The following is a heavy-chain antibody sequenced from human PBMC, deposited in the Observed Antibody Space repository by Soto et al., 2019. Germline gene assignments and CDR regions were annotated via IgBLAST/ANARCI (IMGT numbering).Heavy chain of an antibody. CDR1: GYTFTSYD. V-gene: IGHV1-8*01. CDR2: MNPNSGNT. Sequence: QVPLVQSGAEVKKPGASVKVSCKASGYTFTSYDINWVRQATGHGLEWMGWMNPNSGNTGHAQKFQGRVTMTRNTPLSTADMELSSLRSEATAGYYCANDYRRRGSDPGGQGTLVTVSS. CDR3: ANDYRRRGSDP. D-gene: IGHD4-17*01. J-gene: IGHJ5*02.